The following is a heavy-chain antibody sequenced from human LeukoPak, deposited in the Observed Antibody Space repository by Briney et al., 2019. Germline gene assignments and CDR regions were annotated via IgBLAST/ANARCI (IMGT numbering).Heavy chain of an antibody. V-gene: IGHV3-53*05. CDR3: AREGPSGYGPDAFDI. CDR1: GFTVDSNY. D-gene: IGHD5-12*01. Sequence: GGSLRLSCAASGFTVDSNYLSWVRQAPGKGLEWVSTIYTGGNTYYAASVKGRFTISRDNSKNTLYLQMNSLRAEDTAVYYCAREGPSGYGPDAFDIWGQGTMVTVSS. CDR2: IYTGGNT. J-gene: IGHJ3*02.